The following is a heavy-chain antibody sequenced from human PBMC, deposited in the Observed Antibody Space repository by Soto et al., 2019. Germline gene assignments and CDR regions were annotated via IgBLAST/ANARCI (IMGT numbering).Heavy chain of an antibody. Sequence: GGSLRLSCAASGFTFDDYAMHWVRQAPGKGLEWVSGISWNSGSIGYADSVKGRFTISRDNAKNSLYLQMNSLRAEDTALYYCAKDTGDIWGQGTMVTVSS. CDR2: ISWNSGSI. CDR3: AKDTGDI. V-gene: IGHV3-9*01. CDR1: GFTFDDYA. J-gene: IGHJ3*02.